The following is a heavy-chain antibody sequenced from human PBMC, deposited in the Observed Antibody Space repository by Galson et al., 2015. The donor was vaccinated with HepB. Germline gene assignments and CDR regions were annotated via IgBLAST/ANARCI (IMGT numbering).Heavy chain of an antibody. J-gene: IGHJ3*02. D-gene: IGHD3-22*01. V-gene: IGHV2-5*02. CDR2: IYWDDEK. CDR1: GFSLSTSGVG. Sequence: PALVKPTQTLTLTCTFSGFSLSTSGVGVGWIRQPPGKALEWLALIYWDDEKRYSPSLKSRLTITKDTSKNQVVLTMTNMDPVDTATYYCAHSPRYYYDSSGYYYGAFDIWGQGTMVTVSS. CDR3: AHSPRYYYDSSGYYYGAFDI.